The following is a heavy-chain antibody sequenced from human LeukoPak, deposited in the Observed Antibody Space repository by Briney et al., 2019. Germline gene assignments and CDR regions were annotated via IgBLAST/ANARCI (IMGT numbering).Heavy chain of an antibody. V-gene: IGHV3-49*04. D-gene: IGHD5-18*01. CDR3: TRGPIQLWIHNAMDV. Sequence: GGSLRLSCRAFGFTFGDHDMRWVRQAPGKGLEWVGFIRSKAYRGTTEYAASVKGTFTILRDDSKSIAYLQMNSLEIEDTGFYYCTRGPIQLWIHNAMDVWGQGTTVTVSS. CDR1: GFTFGDHD. J-gene: IGHJ6*02. CDR2: IRSKAYRGTT.